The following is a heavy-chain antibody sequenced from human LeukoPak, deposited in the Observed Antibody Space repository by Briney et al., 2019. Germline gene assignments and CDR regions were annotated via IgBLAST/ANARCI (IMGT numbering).Heavy chain of an antibody. D-gene: IGHD6-13*01. J-gene: IGHJ4*02. CDR3: ARVLTKNHEQQLVRYFDY. CDR2: ISAYNGNT. Sequence: ASVKVSCKASGYTFTSYGISWVRQAPGQGLEWMGWISAYNGNTNYAQKLQGRVTMTTDTSTSTAYMELRSLRSDDTAVYYCARVLTKNHEQQLVRYFDYWGQGTLVTVSS. CDR1: GYTFTSYG. V-gene: IGHV1-18*01.